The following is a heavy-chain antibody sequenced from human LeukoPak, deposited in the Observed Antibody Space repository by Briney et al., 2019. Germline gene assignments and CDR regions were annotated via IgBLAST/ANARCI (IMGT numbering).Heavy chain of an antibody. CDR3: VRDSRYGSGWFEDGLDF. Sequence: SETLSLTCTVSGDSVRSYYWSWIRQPPGQGLEWLGHINDRGSTNYNPSLQGRVTISIDTSKNQFSLKVNSVTAADTAIYYCVRDSRYGSGWFEDGLDFWGQGTTVTVSS. V-gene: IGHV4-59*02. D-gene: IGHD6-13*01. J-gene: IGHJ6*02. CDR2: INDRGST. CDR1: GDSVRSYY.